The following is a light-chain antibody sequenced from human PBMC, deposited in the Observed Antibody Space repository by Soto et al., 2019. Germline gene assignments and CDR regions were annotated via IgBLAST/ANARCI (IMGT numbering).Light chain of an antibody. V-gene: IGKV3-11*01. J-gene: IGKJ4*01. CDR1: QSVSSY. CDR3: QHRRDWPLT. CDR2: DAS. Sequence: EIVMTQSPATLSLSPGERATLSCRASQSVSSYLGWYQQKPGQAPRLLIYDASNRATGIPARFSGSGSGTDFTLAISSLQPEDFAVYYCQHRRDWPLTFGGGTKLEI.